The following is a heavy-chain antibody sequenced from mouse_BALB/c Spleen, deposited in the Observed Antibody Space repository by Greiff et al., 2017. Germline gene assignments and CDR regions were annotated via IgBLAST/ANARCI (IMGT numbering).Heavy chain of an antibody. CDR3: ARERGGLYAMDY. J-gene: IGHJ4*01. V-gene: IGHV1S56*01. CDR2: IYPGDGST. CDR1: GYTFTSYY. Sequence: VQLQQSGPELVKPGASVKMSCKASGYTFTSYYIHWVKQRPGQGLEWIGWIYPGDGSTKYNEKFKGKTTLTADKSSSTAYMLLSSLTSEDSAIYFCARERGGLYAMDYWGQGTSVTVSS. D-gene: IGHD3-3*01.